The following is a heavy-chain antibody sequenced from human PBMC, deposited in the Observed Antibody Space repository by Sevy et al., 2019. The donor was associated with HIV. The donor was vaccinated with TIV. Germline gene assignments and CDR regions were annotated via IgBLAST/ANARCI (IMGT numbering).Heavy chain of an antibody. CDR1: GFTFSSYG. Sequence: GESLKISCAASGFTFSSYGMHWVRQAPGKGLEWVAVIWYDGSNKYYADSVKGRFTISRDNSKNTLYLQMNSLRAEDTAVYYCARDPVVPAAIHTHYYYYGMDVWGQGTTVTVSS. D-gene: IGHD2-2*02. V-gene: IGHV3-33*01. J-gene: IGHJ6*02. CDR2: IWYDGSNK. CDR3: ARDPVVPAAIHTHYYYYGMDV.